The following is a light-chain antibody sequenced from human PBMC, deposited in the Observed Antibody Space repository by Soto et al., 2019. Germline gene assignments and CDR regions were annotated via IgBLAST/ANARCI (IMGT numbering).Light chain of an antibody. Sequence: QSVVTQPPSVSGTAGQRVTISCSGSTSNIGSNYVYWYQKITGTAPKLLIYTDDQRPSGVPDRFSGSKSGTSASLAISGLRSEDEGDYFCASWDDSLRGYWVFGGGTQLTVL. J-gene: IGLJ3*02. V-gene: IGLV1-47*02. CDR2: TDD. CDR1: TSNIGSNY. CDR3: ASWDDSLRGYWV.